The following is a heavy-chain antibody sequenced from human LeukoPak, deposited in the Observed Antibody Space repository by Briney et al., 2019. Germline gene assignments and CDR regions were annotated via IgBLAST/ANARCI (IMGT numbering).Heavy chain of an antibody. J-gene: IGHJ4*02. Sequence: PSETLSLTCTVSGGSISSYYWSWIRQPPGKGLEWIGYIYYSGSTNYNPSLKSRVTISVDTSKNQFSLKLSSVTAADTAVYYCARESGYSSSRAWYYFDYWGQGTLVTVSS. D-gene: IGHD6-13*01. V-gene: IGHV4-59*01. CDR2: IYYSGST. CDR1: GGSISSYY. CDR3: ARESGYSSSRAWYYFDY.